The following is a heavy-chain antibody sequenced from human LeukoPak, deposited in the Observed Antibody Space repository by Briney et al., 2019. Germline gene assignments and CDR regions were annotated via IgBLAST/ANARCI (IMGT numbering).Heavy chain of an antibody. V-gene: IGHV3-48*01. CDR3: ARDGSIAANYYYMDV. Sequence: GGSLRLSCAASGFTFSSYSMNWVRQAPGKGLEWVSYLSSSSGAIYYADSAKGRFTISRDNAKKSLYLQMNSLRVEDTAVYYCARDGSIAANYYYMDVWGKGTTVTVSS. CDR1: GFTFSSYS. D-gene: IGHD6-13*01. CDR2: LSSSSGAI. J-gene: IGHJ6*03.